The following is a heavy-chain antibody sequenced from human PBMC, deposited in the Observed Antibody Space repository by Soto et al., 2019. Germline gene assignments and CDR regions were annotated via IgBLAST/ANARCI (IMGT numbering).Heavy chain of an antibody. CDR2: IYHSGST. D-gene: IGHD3-10*01. CDR1: GGSISSSNW. V-gene: IGHV4-4*02. J-gene: IGHJ4*02. CDR3: ARHQRFSYDSGIYYNTLFDH. Sequence: SETLSLTCAVSGGSISSSNWWSWVRQPPGKGLEWIGEIYHSGSTNYNPSLKSRVTMSVDTSKNQFSLTLTSVTAADTAVYYCARHQRFSYDSGIYYNTLFDHWGLGTLVTVSS.